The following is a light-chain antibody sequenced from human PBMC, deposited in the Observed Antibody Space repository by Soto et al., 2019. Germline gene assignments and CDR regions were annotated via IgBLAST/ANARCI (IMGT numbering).Light chain of an antibody. CDR3: QSYDSSLRGCV. CDR2: ANT. V-gene: IGLV1-40*01. Sequence: QSALTQPPSVSGAPGQRLTISCTGSSSNIGAGYDVHWYQQLPGTAPKLLIYANTARPSGVPARFSGSKSGTSASLPINGLQTEYEADYYGQSYDSSLRGCVFGTGTKVTVL. J-gene: IGLJ1*01. CDR1: SSNIGAGYD.